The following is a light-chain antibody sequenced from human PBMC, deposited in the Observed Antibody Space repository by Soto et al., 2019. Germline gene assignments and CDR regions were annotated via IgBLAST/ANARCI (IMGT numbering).Light chain of an antibody. Sequence: QSVLTQPPSASGSPGQSVTISCTGTSSDVGGYDYVSWYQQHPGKAPKLMISEVKERPSGVPDRFSGSKSGNTASLTVSGLQAEDEADYYCSSYTRSSTVVFGGGTKLTVL. CDR2: EVK. CDR1: SSDVGGYDY. CDR3: SSYTRSSTVV. J-gene: IGLJ2*01. V-gene: IGLV2-8*01.